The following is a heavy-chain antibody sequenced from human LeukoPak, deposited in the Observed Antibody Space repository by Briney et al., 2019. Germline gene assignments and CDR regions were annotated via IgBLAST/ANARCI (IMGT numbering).Heavy chain of an antibody. CDR3: ATDMRGGSSSSPA. CDR1: GFAFNNYA. J-gene: IGHJ5*02. Sequence: GRSLRLSCAASGFAFNNYAMHWVRQAPGKGLEWVAVISYDGSNKYYADSVKGRFTISRDNFKNTLYLQMNSLRVQDTAVYYCATDMRGGSSSSPAWGQGTLVTVSS. V-gene: IGHV3-30*04. D-gene: IGHD6-6*01. CDR2: ISYDGSNK.